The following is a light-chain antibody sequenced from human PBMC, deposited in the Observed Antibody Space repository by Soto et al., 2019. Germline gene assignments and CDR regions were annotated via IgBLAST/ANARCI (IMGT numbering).Light chain of an antibody. J-gene: IGLJ3*02. CDR3: SSYTTTTTPV. V-gene: IGLV2-14*01. CDR2: EVN. CDR1: SSDIGGYNY. Sequence: QSALTQPASVSGSPGQSITISCTGTSSDIGGYNYVSWYQQHPGKAPKLIVYEVNNRPSGVSNRFSASKSGSTASLIISGLQTEDEADYYCSSYTTTTTPVFGGGTKVTVL.